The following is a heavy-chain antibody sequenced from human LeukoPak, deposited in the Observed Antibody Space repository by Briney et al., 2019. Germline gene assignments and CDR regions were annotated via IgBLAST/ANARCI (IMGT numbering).Heavy chain of an antibody. V-gene: IGHV1-8*01. CDR1: GYTFTSYD. Sequence: SVKVSCKASGYTFTSYDINWVRQATGQGLEWMGWMNPNSGNSGYAQKFQGRVTMTRNTSISTAYMELSSLRSEDTAVYYCARAPVRGGGKRKNWFDPWGQGTLVTVSS. J-gene: IGHJ5*02. CDR2: MNPNSGNS. D-gene: IGHD2-15*01. CDR3: ARAPVRGGGKRKNWFDP.